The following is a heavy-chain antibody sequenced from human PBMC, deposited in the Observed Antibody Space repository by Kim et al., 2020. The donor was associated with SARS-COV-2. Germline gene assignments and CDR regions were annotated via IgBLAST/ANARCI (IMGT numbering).Heavy chain of an antibody. D-gene: IGHD3-10*01. V-gene: IGHV3-15*01. CDR3: NTERGNSARPMCDY. J-gene: IGHJ4*01. CDR2: IKSKGGGGTT. CDR1: GLTLSNAY. Sequence: GGSLRLSCAASGLTLSNAYMSWARQAPGKGLEWVGRIKSKGGGGTTEFAAHVKGTFTISSADSKHKLYLQRNSLETEATAVYYCNTERGNSARPMCDYGG.